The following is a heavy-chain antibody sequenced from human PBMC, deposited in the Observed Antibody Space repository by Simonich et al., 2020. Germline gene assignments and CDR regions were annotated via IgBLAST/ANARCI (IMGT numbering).Heavy chain of an antibody. CDR1: GFSLSTGGVG. J-gene: IGHJ2*01. V-gene: IGHV2-5*01. Sequence: QITLKESGPTLVKPTQTLTLTCTFSGFSLSTGGVGVGWIRQPPGKALEWLALIYWNDDKRYSPSLKSMLTITKDTSKNQVVLTMTNMDPVDTATYYCAHKVGYFDLWGRGTLVTVSS. CDR2: IYWNDDK. CDR3: AHKVGYFDL.